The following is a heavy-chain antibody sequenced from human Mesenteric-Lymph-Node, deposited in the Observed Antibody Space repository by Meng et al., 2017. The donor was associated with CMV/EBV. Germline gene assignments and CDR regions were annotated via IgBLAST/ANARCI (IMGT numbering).Heavy chain of an antibody. D-gene: IGHD5-24*01. V-gene: IGHV4-31*02. CDR1: GASICSGGSY. CDR3: ARDRDGYNLVDY. J-gene: IGHJ4*02. Sequence: TVSGASICSGGSYWSWIRQHPGKGLEWIGYIYYSGRTYNNPYLKSRVSISVDTYKNQFSLKLSSVTAADTAVYYCARDRDGYNLVDYWGQGTLVTVSS. CDR2: IYYSGRT.